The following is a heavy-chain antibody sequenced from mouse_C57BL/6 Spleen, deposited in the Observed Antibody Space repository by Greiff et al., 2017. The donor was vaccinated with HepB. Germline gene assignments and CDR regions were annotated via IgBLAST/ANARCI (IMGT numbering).Heavy chain of an antibody. J-gene: IGHJ1*03. D-gene: IGHD2-2*01. Sequence: EVQLQESGPGMVKPSQSLSLTCTVTGYSITSGYDWHWIRHFPGNKLEWMGNISYSGSTNYNPYLKSRISITHDTSKNHFFLKLNSVTTEDTATYYCAREGYGYPWYFDVWGTGTTVTVSS. CDR1: GYSITSGYD. CDR3: AREGYGYPWYFDV. CDR2: ISYSGST. V-gene: IGHV3-1*01.